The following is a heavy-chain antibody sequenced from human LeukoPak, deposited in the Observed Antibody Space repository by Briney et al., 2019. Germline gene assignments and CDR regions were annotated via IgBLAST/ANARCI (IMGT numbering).Heavy chain of an antibody. J-gene: IGHJ4*02. D-gene: IGHD6-13*01. V-gene: IGHV3-74*01. Sequence: GGSLRLSCAASGFTFSSYAMSWVRQAPGEGLEWVSRINSDGSNTIYADSVKGRFTISRDNAKNTLYLQMNSLKLEDTAVYHCTTERWDTSRHLYYFDYWGQGALVTVSS. CDR2: INSDGSNT. CDR3: TTERWDTSRHLYYFDY. CDR1: GFTFSSYA.